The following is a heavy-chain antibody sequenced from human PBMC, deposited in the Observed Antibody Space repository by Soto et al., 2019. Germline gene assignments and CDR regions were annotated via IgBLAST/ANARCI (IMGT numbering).Heavy chain of an antibody. V-gene: IGHV3-30-3*01. Sequence: QVQLVESGGGVVQPGRSLRLSCAVSGFTFSSYAMHWVRQAPGKGLEWVAVISYDGNNQYYADSAKGRFTVSRDNSKNTLHLQRNSLRAEDTAVYYCARVRSDVWGGFPYWGQGTLVTVSS. D-gene: IGHD3-16*01. J-gene: IGHJ4*02. CDR3: ARVRSDVWGGFPY. CDR2: ISYDGNNQ. CDR1: GFTFSSYA.